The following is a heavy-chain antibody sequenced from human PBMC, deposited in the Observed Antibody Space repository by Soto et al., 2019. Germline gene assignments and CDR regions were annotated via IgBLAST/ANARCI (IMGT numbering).Heavy chain of an antibody. CDR2: IYSGGST. J-gene: IGHJ3*02. V-gene: IGHV3-66*01. Sequence: GGSLRLSCAASGFTVSSNYMSWVRQAPGKGLEWVSVIYSGGSTYYADSVKGRFTISRDNSKNTLYLQMNSLRAEDTAVYYCERSSVDTYFDIWGHGTMVTVSS. D-gene: IGHD5-18*01. CDR1: GFTVSSNY. CDR3: ERSSVDTYFDI.